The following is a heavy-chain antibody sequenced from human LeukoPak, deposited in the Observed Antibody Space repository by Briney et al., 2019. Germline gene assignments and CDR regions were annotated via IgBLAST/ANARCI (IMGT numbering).Heavy chain of an antibody. V-gene: IGHV3-43*02. J-gene: IGHJ6*02. CDR3: ATWAFYHSLDV. CDR2: INKDGSAT. Sequence: GGSLRLSCEASGFTFDAYAMHWVRQAPGKGLEWVSLINKDGSATYYADSVKGRFTISRDDSKNSLYLQMNSLRSEDTALYYCATWAFYHSLDVWGQGTTVTVSS. D-gene: IGHD1-26*01. CDR1: GFTFDAYA.